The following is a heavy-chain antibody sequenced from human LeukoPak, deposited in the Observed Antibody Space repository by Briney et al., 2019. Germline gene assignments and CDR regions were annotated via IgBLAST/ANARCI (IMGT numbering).Heavy chain of an antibody. J-gene: IGHJ5*02. V-gene: IGHV1-2*02. CDR1: GYTFTGYY. CDR3: ARDLYSSSWYAIHPLFDP. CDR2: INPNSGGT. Sequence: ASVKVSCKASGYTFTGYYMLWVRQAPGQGLEWMGWINPNSGGTNYAQKFQGRVTMTRDTSISTAYMELSRLRSDDTAVYYCARDLYSSSWYAIHPLFDPWGQGTLVTVSS. D-gene: IGHD6-13*01.